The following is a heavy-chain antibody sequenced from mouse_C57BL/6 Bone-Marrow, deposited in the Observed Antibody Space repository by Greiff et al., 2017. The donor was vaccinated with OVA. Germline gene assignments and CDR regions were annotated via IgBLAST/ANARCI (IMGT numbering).Heavy chain of an antibody. CDR2: IYPRSGNT. CDR3: ARLTTVVATDYFDY. J-gene: IGHJ2*01. V-gene: IGHV1-81*01. D-gene: IGHD1-1*01. CDR1: GYTFTSYG. Sequence: VQGVESGAELARPGASVKLSKASGYTFTSYGISWVKQRTGQGLEWIGEIYPRSGNTYYNEKFKGKATLTADKSSSTAYMELRSLTSEDSAVYFCARLTTVVATDYFDYWGQGTTLTVSS.